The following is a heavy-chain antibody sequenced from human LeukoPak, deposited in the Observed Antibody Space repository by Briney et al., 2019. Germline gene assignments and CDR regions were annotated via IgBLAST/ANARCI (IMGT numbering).Heavy chain of an antibody. D-gene: IGHD3-10*01. CDR2: INHSGST. Sequence: SETLSLTCAVYGGSFSGYYWSWIRQPPGKGLEWIGEINHSGSTNYNPSLKSRVTISVDTSKNQFSLKLSSVTAADTAVYYCASLNYYGPPTRFDYWGQGTLVTVSS. CDR3: ASLNYYGPPTRFDY. V-gene: IGHV4-34*01. J-gene: IGHJ4*02. CDR1: GGSFSGYY.